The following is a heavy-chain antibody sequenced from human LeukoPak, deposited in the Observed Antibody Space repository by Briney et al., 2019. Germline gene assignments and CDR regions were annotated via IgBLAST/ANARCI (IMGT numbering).Heavy chain of an antibody. J-gene: IGHJ1*01. V-gene: IGHV1-46*01. CDR3: ARVFSSWDIAAAASLEYFQH. D-gene: IGHD6-13*01. CDR2: INPSGGST. CDR1: GYTFTSYY. Sequence: ASVKVSCKASGYTFTSYYMHWVRRAPGQGLEWMGIINPSGGSTSYAQKFQGRVTMTRDTSTSTVYMELSSLRSEDTAVYYCARVFSSWDIAAAASLEYFQHWGQGTLVTVSS.